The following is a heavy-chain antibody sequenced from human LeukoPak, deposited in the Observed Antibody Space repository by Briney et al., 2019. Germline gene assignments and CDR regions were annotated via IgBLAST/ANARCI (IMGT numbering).Heavy chain of an antibody. J-gene: IGHJ3*02. CDR2: ISVSGGST. CDR3: AREWKFDI. CDR1: GFTFSNIA. Sequence: GGSLRLSCAASGFTFSNIARSWVRQAPGKGLEWVSTISVSGGSTYYADSVKGRFTISRDNSKNTLYLQMNSLRAEDTAVYYCAREWKFDIWGQGTMVTVSS. D-gene: IGHD1-1*01. V-gene: IGHV3-23*01.